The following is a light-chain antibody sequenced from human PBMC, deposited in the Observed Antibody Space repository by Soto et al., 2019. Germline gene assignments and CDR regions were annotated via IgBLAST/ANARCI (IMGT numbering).Light chain of an antibody. J-gene: IGKJ4*01. CDR3: QQYNNWPQLT. V-gene: IGKV3-15*01. CDR1: QSVNTN. Sequence: DIVMKQSPATLSLSPGERAARSCIASQSVNTNLAWYQQKPGQAPRLLISDASTRATGIPARFSGSGSGTEFTLTISSLQSEDFAVYYCQQYNNWPQLTFGGGTKVDIK. CDR2: DAS.